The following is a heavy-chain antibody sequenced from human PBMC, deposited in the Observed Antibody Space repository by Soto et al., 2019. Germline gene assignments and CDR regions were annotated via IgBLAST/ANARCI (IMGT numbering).Heavy chain of an antibody. J-gene: IGHJ3*02. CDR1: DGSISSISYY. V-gene: IGHV4-39*07. D-gene: IGHD5-18*01. CDR3: AGKDTATRAFDI. CDR2: INHSGST. Sequence: SETLSLTCTVSDGSISSISYYWGWIRQPPGKGLEWIGEINHSGSTNYNPSLKSRVTISVDTSKNQFSLKLSSVTAADTAVYYCAGKDTATRAFDIWGQGTMVTVSS.